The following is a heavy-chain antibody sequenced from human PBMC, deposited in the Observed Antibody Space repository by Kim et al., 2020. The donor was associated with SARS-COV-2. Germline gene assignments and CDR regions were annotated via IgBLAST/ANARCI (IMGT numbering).Heavy chain of an antibody. V-gene: IGHV5-51*01. J-gene: IGHJ6*03. CDR3: ARHVLYYYYYMDV. Sequence: YSPSFQGQVTISADKSISTAYLQWSSLKASDTAMYYCARHVLYYYYYMDVWGKGTTVTVSS.